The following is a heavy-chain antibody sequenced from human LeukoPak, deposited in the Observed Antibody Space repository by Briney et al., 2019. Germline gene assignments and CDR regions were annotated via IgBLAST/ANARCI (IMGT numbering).Heavy chain of an antibody. CDR3: ATYRRYSSSSLSYFDY. Sequence: ASVKVSCKASGYTFTSYYMHWVRQAPGQGLEWMGTINPSGGSTSYAQKFQGRVTMTRDTSTSTVYMELSSLRSEDTAVYYCATYRRYSSSSLSYFDYWGQGTLVTVSS. V-gene: IGHV1-46*01. CDR1: GYTFTSYY. D-gene: IGHD6-6*01. J-gene: IGHJ4*02. CDR2: INPSGGST.